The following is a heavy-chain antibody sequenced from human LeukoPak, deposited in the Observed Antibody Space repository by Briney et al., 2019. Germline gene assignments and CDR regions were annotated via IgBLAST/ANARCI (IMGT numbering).Heavy chain of an antibody. Sequence: PGGSLRLSRAASGFTFSENNVHWVRQAPGKGLEWVALLSNDGNNYAYADSVKGRFTLSGDKSKTTLYLQMNSLRAEDTAVYYCARDRSGFYSVDYWGQGTLVTVSS. CDR3: ARDRSGFYSVDY. CDR1: GFTFSENN. V-gene: IGHV3-30-3*01. CDR2: LSNDGNNY. D-gene: IGHD5-12*01. J-gene: IGHJ4*02.